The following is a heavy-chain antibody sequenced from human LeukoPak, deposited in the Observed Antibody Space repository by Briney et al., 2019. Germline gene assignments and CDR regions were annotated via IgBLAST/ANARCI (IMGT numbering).Heavy chain of an antibody. CDR2: ISGSGGSR. CDR1: GFTFSSYA. D-gene: IGHD3-9*01. J-gene: IGHJ4*02. V-gene: IGHV3-23*01. CDR3: AEGTYDILTGYYDY. Sequence: PGGSLRLSCAASGFTFSSYAMSWVRQAPGKGLELVSAISGSGGSRYYADSVKRRCTISRHNSKNTLYLQMNSLRAEDKAVYYCAEGTYDILTGYYDYWGEGTLVTVSS.